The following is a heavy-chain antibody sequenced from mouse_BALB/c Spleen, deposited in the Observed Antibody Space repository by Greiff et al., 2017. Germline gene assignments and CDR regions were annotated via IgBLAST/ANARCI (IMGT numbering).Heavy chain of an antibody. CDR1: GYTFTDYA. Sequence: VQGVESGAELVRPGVSVKISCKGSGYTFTDYAMHWVKQSHAKSLEWIGVISTYYGDASYNQKFKGKATMTVDKSSSTAYMELARLTSEDSAIYYCARATMITGDAMDYWGQGTSVTVSS. V-gene: IGHV1S137*01. CDR2: ISTYYGDA. CDR3: ARATMITGDAMDY. D-gene: IGHD2-4*01. J-gene: IGHJ4*01.